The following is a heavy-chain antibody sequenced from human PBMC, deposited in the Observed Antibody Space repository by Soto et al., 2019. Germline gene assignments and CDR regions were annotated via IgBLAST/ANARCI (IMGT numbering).Heavy chain of an antibody. CDR1: GFTFSSYS. V-gene: IGHV3-21*01. Sequence: EVQLVESGGGLVKPGGSLRLSCAASGFTFSSYSMNWVRQAPGKGLEWVSSISSSSSFIYYADSVMGRFTISRDNAKNSLYLQMNSLRAGDTAVYYYARDVRGLDAFDIWGQGTMVTVSS. CDR2: ISSSSSFI. J-gene: IGHJ3*02. D-gene: IGHD3-10*01. CDR3: ARDVRGLDAFDI.